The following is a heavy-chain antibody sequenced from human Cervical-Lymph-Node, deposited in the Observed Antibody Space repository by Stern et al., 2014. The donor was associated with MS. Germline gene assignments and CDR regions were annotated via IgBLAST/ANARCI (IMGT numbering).Heavy chain of an antibody. CDR2: IRSKSDGETT. CDR1: GFTFSNAW. Sequence: EVQLVESGGGLVKPGGSLRLSCAASGFTFSNAWMSWVRQAPGKGLEWVGRIRSKSDGETTEYAAPVKGRFTISRDDSENTLYLQMNSLKTEDSAIYYCTVPNPWGSGWYHLDYWGQGTLVTVSS. CDR3: TVPNPWGSGWYHLDY. J-gene: IGHJ4*02. V-gene: IGHV3-15*01. D-gene: IGHD6-19*01.